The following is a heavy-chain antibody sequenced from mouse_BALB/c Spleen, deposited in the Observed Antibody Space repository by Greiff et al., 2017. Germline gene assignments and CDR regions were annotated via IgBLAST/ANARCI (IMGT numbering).Heavy chain of an antibody. J-gene: IGHJ4*01. CDR3: ARAPGGNYDAMDY. Sequence: VQLQQSGAELARPGASVKLSCKASGYTFTSYWMQWVKQRPGQGLEWIGAIYPGDGDTRYTQKFKGKATLTADKSSSTAYMQLSSLASEDSAVYYCARAPGGNYDAMDYWGQGTSVTVSS. D-gene: IGHD2-1*01. V-gene: IGHV1-87*01. CDR1: GYTFTSYW. CDR2: IYPGDGDT.